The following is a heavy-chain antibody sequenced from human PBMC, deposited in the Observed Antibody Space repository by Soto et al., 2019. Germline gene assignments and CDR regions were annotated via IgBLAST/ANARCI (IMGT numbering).Heavy chain of an antibody. J-gene: IGHJ4*02. CDR2: SIHTGGAT. Sequence: EVHLLESGGPLIQPGGSLRLSCAASGFDFSAYAMTWVRQAPGKGLEWVSSSIHTGGATYYASSVKGRFTISRDNSKNILYLQMNSLGADDTAMYYCAKDWPGTSSVTSDYWGQGTLVTVSS. V-gene: IGHV3-23*01. D-gene: IGHD4-17*01. CDR1: GFDFSAYA. CDR3: AKDWPGTSSVTSDY.